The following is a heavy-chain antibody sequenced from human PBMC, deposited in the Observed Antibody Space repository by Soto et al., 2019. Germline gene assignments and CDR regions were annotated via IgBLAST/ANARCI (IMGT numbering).Heavy chain of an antibody. Sequence: PGGSLRLSCAASGFTFSNAWMNWVRQAPGKGLEWVGRIKSKTDGGTTDYAAPVKGRFTISRDDSKNTLYLQMNSLKTEDTAVYYCTTETPFTIFGVVPTPFRASYGMDVWGQGTTVTVSS. CDR1: GFTFSNAW. D-gene: IGHD3-3*01. V-gene: IGHV3-15*07. J-gene: IGHJ6*02. CDR3: TTETPFTIFGVVPTPFRASYGMDV. CDR2: IKSKTDGGTT.